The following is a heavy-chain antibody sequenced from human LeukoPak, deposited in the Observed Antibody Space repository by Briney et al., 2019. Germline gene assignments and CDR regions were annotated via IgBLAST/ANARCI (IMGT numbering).Heavy chain of an antibody. V-gene: IGHV1-69*13. CDR3: ARGRTSDYDVFDY. Sequence: SVKVSCKASGGTFISYAISWVRQAPGQGLEWMGGIIPIFGTANYAQKFQGRVTITADESTSTAYMELSSLRSEDTAVYYCARGRTSDYDVFDYWGQGTLVTVSS. CDR2: IIPIFGTA. D-gene: IGHD4-17*01. CDR1: GGTFISYA. J-gene: IGHJ4*02.